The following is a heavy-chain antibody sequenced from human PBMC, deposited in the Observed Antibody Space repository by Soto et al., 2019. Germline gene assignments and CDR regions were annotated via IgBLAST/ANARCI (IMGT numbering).Heavy chain of an antibody. CDR2: IYHSGNT. D-gene: IGHD6-6*01. CDR1: GYSIGRGYY. CDR3: AREYSSSAGYFDY. V-gene: IGHV4-38-2*02. J-gene: IGHJ4*02. Sequence: PSETLSLTCSVSGYSIGRGYYWAWLRRPPGKGLEWIASIYHSGNTHYKTSLKSRVTMSVDTSKNQFSLRLSSVTAADTAVYYCAREYSSSAGYFDYWGQGSLVTVSS.